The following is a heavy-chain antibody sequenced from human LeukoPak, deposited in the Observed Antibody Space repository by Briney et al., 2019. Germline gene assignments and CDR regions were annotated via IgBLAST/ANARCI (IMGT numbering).Heavy chain of an antibody. D-gene: IGHD2/OR15-2a*01. J-gene: IGHJ4*02. Sequence: GGSLTLSCTASGFSFRDFSMHWVRQAPGKGLEWVSLVSGDGGVTHYADSVKGRFTISRDNSKNSLYLQMSSLRVEDTAFYYCAKGNNSRNFNFDYWGQGTLVTVSS. CDR1: GFSFRDFS. CDR3: AKGNNSRNFNFDY. CDR2: VSGDGGVT. V-gene: IGHV3-43*02.